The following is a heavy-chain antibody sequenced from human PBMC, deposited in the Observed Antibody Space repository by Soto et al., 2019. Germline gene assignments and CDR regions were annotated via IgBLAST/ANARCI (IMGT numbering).Heavy chain of an antibody. Sequence: VQLVESGGGVVQPGRSLRLSCAASGFTFSSYAMHWVRQAPGKGLEWVAVISYDGSNKYYAVSVKGRFTISRDNSKNTLYLQMNSLRAEDTAVYYCARDTGIAVAGTRHDYWGQGTLVTVSS. CDR3: ARDTGIAVAGTRHDY. CDR1: GFTFSSYA. CDR2: ISYDGSNK. V-gene: IGHV3-30-3*01. J-gene: IGHJ4*02. D-gene: IGHD6-19*01.